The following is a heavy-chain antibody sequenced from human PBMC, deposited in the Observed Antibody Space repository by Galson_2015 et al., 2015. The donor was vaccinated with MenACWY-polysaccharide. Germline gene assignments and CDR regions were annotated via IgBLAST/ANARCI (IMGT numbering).Heavy chain of an antibody. CDR2: IRQDGSEM. CDR1: GFTFSNYW. D-gene: IGHD1-26*01. J-gene: IGHJ4*02. V-gene: IGHV3-7*01. CDR3: ARDKAVGATHFDY. Sequence: SLRLSCAASGFTFSNYWMSWVRQAPGKEPEWVANIRQDGSEMYYVDSVKGRFTISRDNAKDSLFLQMNSLRAEDTAVYYCARDKAVGATHFDYWGRGTLVTVSS.